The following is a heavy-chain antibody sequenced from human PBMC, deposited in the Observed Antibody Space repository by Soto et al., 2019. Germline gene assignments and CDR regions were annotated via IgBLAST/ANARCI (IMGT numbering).Heavy chain of an antibody. J-gene: IGHJ2*01. Sequence: QLQLVQAGAEVKKPGSSVKVSCKASGGTFSSYSINWVRQAPGQGLEWMGGIIPIFGTANYAQKFQGRVTLTADESTSTAHMELSSLSNEDTAVYYCARPFQSWPGGWYFDLWGRGTLVTVSS. CDR2: IIPIFGTA. V-gene: IGHV1-69*01. CDR1: GGTFSSYS. CDR3: ARPFQSWPGGWYFDL. D-gene: IGHD3-16*01.